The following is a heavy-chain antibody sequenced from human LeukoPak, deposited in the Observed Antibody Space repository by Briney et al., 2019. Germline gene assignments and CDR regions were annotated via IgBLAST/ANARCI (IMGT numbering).Heavy chain of an antibody. CDR2: IYPGDSDT. V-gene: IGHV5-51*01. CDR3: ARRWYSYPPAPFDY. Sequence: GESLKIPCKGSGYSFTSYWIGWVRQMPGKGLEWMGIIYPGDSDTGYRPSFQGQVPISADKSTSTAYLQWSSLKASDTAMYYCARRWYSYPPAPFDYWGQGTLVTVSS. J-gene: IGHJ4*02. D-gene: IGHD5-18*01. CDR1: GYSFTSYW.